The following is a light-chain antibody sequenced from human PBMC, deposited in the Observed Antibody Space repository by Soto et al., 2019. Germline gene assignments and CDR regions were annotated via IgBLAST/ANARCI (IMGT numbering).Light chain of an antibody. CDR1: SSDVGGYNY. J-gene: IGLJ2*01. Sequence: QSALTQPASVSGSPGQSITISCTGTSSDVGGYNYVSWYQQHPGKAPKLMIYDVSNRPSGVSNRFSGSKSGNTASLTISGLQAEDGADYYCSSYTSSSTSVVFGGGTKLPS. CDR3: SSYTSSSTSVV. V-gene: IGLV2-14*01. CDR2: DVS.